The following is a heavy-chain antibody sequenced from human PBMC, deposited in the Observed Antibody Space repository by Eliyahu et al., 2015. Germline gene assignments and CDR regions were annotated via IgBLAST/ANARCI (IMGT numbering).Heavy chain of an antibody. Sequence: QVQLVXSGGGVVQPGXSLXLXCAASRFSFSDSGMHWVRQPPGKGLEWVAMIWYDGSSELYADSVKGRFTISRDNSKSTLYLQMNSLRADDTSIYYCATWGDGGLDIWGQGTMVTVSS. CDR2: IWYDGSSE. CDR1: RFSFSDSG. CDR3: ATWGDGGLDI. V-gene: IGHV3-33*01. D-gene: IGHD2-21*02. J-gene: IGHJ3*02.